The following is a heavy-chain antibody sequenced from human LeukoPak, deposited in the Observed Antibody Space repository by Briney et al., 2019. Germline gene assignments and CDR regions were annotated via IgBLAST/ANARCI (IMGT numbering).Heavy chain of an antibody. CDR2: INTYNGNT. D-gene: IGHD6-13*01. CDR1: GYTFTSYG. CDR3: ARSPRIAAAGPDFDI. V-gene: IGHV1-18*01. J-gene: IGHJ3*02. Sequence: ASVKVSCKASGYTFTSYGITWVRQAPGQGLEWMGWINTYNGNTNYAQKLQGRVTMTTDTSTSTVYMELGSLRSDDTAVYYCARSPRIAAAGPDFDIWGQGTMVTVS.